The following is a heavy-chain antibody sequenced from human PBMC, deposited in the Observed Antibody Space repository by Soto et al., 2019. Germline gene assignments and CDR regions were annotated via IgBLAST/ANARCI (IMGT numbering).Heavy chain of an antibody. V-gene: IGHV3-48*01. CDR2: ISSSSSTI. CDR1: GFTFSSYS. Sequence: VQLVESGGGLVQPGGSLRLSSASSGFTFSSYSMNWDRQAPGKGLEWVSYISSSSSTIYYADSVKGRFTISRDNAKNSLYLQMNSLRAEDTAVYYCARLATVTDPYWSFDLWGRGTLVTVSS. J-gene: IGHJ2*01. D-gene: IGHD5-12*01. CDR3: ARLATVTDPYWSFDL.